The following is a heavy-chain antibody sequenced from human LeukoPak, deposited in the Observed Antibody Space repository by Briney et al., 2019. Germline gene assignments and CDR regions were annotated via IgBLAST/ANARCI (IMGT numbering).Heavy chain of an antibody. CDR3: ARLELTTAPYYFDY. V-gene: IGHV3-7*01. CDR1: GFTFSSYW. CDR2: IKQDGSEK. Sequence: GGSLRLSCTASGFTFSSYWMSWVRQAPGKGLEWVANIKQDGSEKYYVDSVKGRFTISRDNAKNSLYLQMNSLRAEDTAVYYCARLELTTAPYYFDYWGQGTLVTVSS. J-gene: IGHJ4*02. D-gene: IGHD3-22*01.